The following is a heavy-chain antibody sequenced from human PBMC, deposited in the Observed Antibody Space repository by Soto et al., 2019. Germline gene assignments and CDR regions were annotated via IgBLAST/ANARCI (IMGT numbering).Heavy chain of an antibody. CDR3: ARAGAALVRGSIGGFDY. V-gene: IGHV4-34*01. J-gene: IGHJ4*02. D-gene: IGHD3-10*01. CDR2: INHSGTV. Sequence: QVHLQQWGAGLLKPSETLSLTCAVNGGAFNGYYWTWIRQSPGKGLQWMGKINHSGTVDYNPSLRSRVSLSIATSKKQFSLTLTSVTAADTAVYYCARAGAALVRGSIGGFDYWGQGTLVTVSS. CDR1: GGAFNGYY.